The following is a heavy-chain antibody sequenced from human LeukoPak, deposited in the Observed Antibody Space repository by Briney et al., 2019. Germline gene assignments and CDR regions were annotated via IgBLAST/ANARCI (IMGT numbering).Heavy chain of an antibody. Sequence: GRSLRLSCAASGFTFSSYGMHWVHQAPGKGLEWVAVISYDGSNKYYADSVKGRFTISRDNSKNTLYLQMNSLRAEDTAVYYCAKDQSAMVKGWFDPWGQGTLVTVSS. D-gene: IGHD5-18*01. CDR2: ISYDGSNK. CDR1: GFTFSSYG. J-gene: IGHJ5*02. V-gene: IGHV3-30*18. CDR3: AKDQSAMVKGWFDP.